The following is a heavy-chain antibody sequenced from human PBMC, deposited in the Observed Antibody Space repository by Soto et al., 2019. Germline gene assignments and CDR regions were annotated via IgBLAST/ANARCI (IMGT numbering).Heavy chain of an antibody. D-gene: IGHD3-10*01. CDR1: NFSLSNEYY. V-gene: IGHV4-38-2*01. Sequence: SETLSLTCAVSNFSLSNEYYCGWIRQPPGKGLEWIGSIHQSGSPYYNPSLKSRLTISINMSKKQSSLRLSSVTAADTAVYYCARGAPRGIIHDFDSWGQGTLVTVSS. J-gene: IGHJ4*02. CDR2: IHQSGSP. CDR3: ARGAPRGIIHDFDS.